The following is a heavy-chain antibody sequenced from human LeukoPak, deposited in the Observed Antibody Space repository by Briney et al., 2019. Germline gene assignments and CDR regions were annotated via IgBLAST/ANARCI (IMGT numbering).Heavy chain of an antibody. Sequence: SETLSLTCTVSHASISGHYWSFIRQAPGKRLEWIGYVYSDGSTNYNPSLQSRVAMSIDTSKNQFSLKLTYVTAADTAVYYCARYLRFYDNSDHYYFDYWGQGILITVSS. CDR3: ARYLRFYDNSDHYYFDY. D-gene: IGHD3-22*01. CDR1: HASISGHY. V-gene: IGHV4-59*11. CDR2: VYSDGST. J-gene: IGHJ4*02.